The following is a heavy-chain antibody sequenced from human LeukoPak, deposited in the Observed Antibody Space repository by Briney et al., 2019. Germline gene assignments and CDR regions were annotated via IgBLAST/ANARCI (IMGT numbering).Heavy chain of an antibody. Sequence: GGSLRLSCAAAGFTFSSYGMHWVRQAPGKGLEWVAVISYDGSNKYYADSVKGRFTISRDNSKNTLYLQMNSLRAEDTAVYYCAKEGYDSSGYYTYWGQGTLVTVSS. CDR1: GFTFSSYG. D-gene: IGHD3-22*01. CDR3: AKEGYDSSGYYTY. V-gene: IGHV3-30*18. J-gene: IGHJ4*02. CDR2: ISYDGSNK.